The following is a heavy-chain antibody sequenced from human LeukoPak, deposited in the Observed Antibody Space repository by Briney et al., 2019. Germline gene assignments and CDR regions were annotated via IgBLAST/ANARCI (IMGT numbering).Heavy chain of an antibody. V-gene: IGHV4-39*07. J-gene: IGHJ5*02. CDR3: ARFRLWQQLSHWFDP. D-gene: IGHD6-13*01. Sequence: SETLSLTCTVSGGSISSSTYYWGWIRQPPGKGLEWIGSIYYSGSTYYKPSPKSHSENTYYNPSLKSRVTISVDRSKNQFSLKLSSVTAADTAVYYCARFRLWQQLSHWFDPWGQGTLVTVSS. CDR2: IYYSGST. CDR1: GGSISSSTYY.